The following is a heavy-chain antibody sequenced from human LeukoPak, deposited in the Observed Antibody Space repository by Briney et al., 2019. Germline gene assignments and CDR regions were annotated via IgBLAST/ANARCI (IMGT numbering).Heavy chain of an antibody. D-gene: IGHD1-26*01. CDR3: ARGRPYSGGYHLDY. J-gene: IGHJ4*02. Sequence: KPSETLSLTCTVSGDSTSSDRYYGGWVRQPPGKGLEWIGNIYYSGSTYYNPSLKSRVTMSVDTSKNQFFLKLNSVTAADTAEYYCARGRPYSGGYHLDYWGQGTLVTVSA. CDR1: GDSTSSDRYY. V-gene: IGHV4-39*02. CDR2: IYYSGST.